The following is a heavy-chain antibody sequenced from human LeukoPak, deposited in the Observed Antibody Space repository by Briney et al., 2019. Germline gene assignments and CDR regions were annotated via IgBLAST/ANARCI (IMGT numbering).Heavy chain of an antibody. Sequence: SETLSLTCTISGGSINYYYWTWIRQPPGKGLEWIGYISYSGNANYNPSLKSRVTISIDTSENQFSLKLNSVTAADTAVYYCAKHLGVTAIFDSWGQGTLVTVSS. J-gene: IGHJ4*02. CDR2: ISYSGNA. D-gene: IGHD2-21*02. CDR1: GGSINYYY. CDR3: AKHLGVTAIFDS. V-gene: IGHV4-59*08.